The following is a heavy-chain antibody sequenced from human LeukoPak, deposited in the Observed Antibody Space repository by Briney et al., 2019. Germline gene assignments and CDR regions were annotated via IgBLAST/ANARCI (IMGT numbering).Heavy chain of an antibody. J-gene: IGHJ4*02. V-gene: IGHV3-7*01. D-gene: IGHD4-11*01. CDR3: ARGPTRHDY. Sequence: GGSLRLSCAPSGFTSSSYWMSWVRQAPGKGLEWVANIKQDGSEKYYVDSVKGRFTISRDNAKNSLYLQMNSLRAEDTAVYYCARGPTRHDYWGQGTLVTVSS. CDR2: IKQDGSEK. CDR1: GFTSSSYW.